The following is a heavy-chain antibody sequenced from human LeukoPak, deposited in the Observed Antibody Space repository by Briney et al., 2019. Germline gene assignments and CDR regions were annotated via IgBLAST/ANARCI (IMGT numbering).Heavy chain of an antibody. CDR2: VSGSGGTT. J-gene: IGHJ4*02. CDR1: GFTFSSYA. CDR3: AKDEGSPMIAAVPDY. D-gene: IGHD3-22*01. V-gene: IGHV3-23*01. Sequence: PGGSLRLSCAASGFTFSSYAMSWVRQAPGKGLEWVSAVSGSGGTTYYADSVKGRFTISRDNSKHTLYLQMNSLRAEDTAVYYCAKDEGSPMIAAVPDYWGQGTLVTVSS.